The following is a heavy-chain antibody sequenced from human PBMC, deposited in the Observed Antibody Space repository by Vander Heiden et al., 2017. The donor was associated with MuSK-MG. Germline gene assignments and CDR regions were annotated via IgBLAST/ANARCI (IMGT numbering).Heavy chain of an antibody. V-gene: IGHV4-38-2*01. D-gene: IGHD3-16*01. CDR2: MYHSGST. CDR1: GYSIRSGHY. CDR3: TRHLAYQFLLERGSKWFDP. Sequence: QVQLQESGPGLVKPSETLSLTCAVSGYSIRSGHYGGWIRQPPGKGLEWMGRMYHSGSTYYNPSFKSRVTISVDTSKNQFSLKLSSVTAADTAMYYCTRHLAYQFLLERGSKWFDPWGQGTLVTVSS. J-gene: IGHJ5*02.